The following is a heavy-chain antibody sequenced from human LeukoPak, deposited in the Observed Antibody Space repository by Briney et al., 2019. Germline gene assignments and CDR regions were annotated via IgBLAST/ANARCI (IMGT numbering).Heavy chain of an antibody. Sequence: SETLSLTCTVSGGSISSSSYYWGWICQPPGKGLEWIGSIYYSGSTYYNPSLKSRVTISVDTSKNQFSLKLSSVTAADTAVYYCARPGYYGSGTTRAGAYFDYWGQGTLVTVSS. J-gene: IGHJ4*02. D-gene: IGHD3-10*01. CDR1: GGSISSSSYY. CDR2: IYYSGST. CDR3: ARPGYYGSGTTRAGAYFDY. V-gene: IGHV4-39*01.